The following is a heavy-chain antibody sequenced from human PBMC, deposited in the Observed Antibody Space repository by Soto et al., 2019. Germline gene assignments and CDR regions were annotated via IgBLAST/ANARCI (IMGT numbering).Heavy chain of an antibody. J-gene: IGHJ6*02. CDR3: AREFFGVVINGSDYYYYGMDV. Sequence: PGGSLRLSCAASGFTFSSYGMHWVRQAPGKGLEWVAVIWYDGSNKYYADSVKGRFTISRDNSKNTLYLQMNSLRAEDTAVYYCAREFFGVVINGSDYYYYGMDVWGQGTTVTVSS. CDR1: GFTFSSYG. D-gene: IGHD3-3*01. V-gene: IGHV3-33*01. CDR2: IWYDGSNK.